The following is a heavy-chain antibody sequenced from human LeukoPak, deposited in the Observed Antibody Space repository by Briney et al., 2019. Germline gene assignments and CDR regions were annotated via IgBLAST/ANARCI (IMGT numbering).Heavy chain of an antibody. D-gene: IGHD1-26*01. Sequence: ASVKVSCKASGYSFTGYYMHWVRQAPGQGLEWMGWINPNSGGTNYAQKFQGRVTMTRDTSISTAYMELSRLRSDDTAVYYCARDRRYSGSYYQNGNNWFDPWGQGTLVTVSS. CDR1: GYSFTGYY. CDR3: ARDRRYSGSYYQNGNNWFDP. V-gene: IGHV1-2*02. CDR2: INPNSGGT. J-gene: IGHJ5*02.